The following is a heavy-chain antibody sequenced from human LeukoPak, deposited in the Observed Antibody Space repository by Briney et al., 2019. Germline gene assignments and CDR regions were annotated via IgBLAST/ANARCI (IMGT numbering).Heavy chain of an antibody. CDR3: AKEGIHMHYYYMDV. CDR1: GFTFSSYG. CDR2: IRYDGSNK. Sequence: PGGSLRLSCAASGFTFSSYGMHWVRQAPGKGLEWVAFIRYDGSNKYYADSVKGRSTISRDNSKNTLYLQMNSLRAEDTAVYYCAKEGIHMHYYYMDVWGKGTTVTVSS. D-gene: IGHD6-13*01. V-gene: IGHV3-30*02. J-gene: IGHJ6*03.